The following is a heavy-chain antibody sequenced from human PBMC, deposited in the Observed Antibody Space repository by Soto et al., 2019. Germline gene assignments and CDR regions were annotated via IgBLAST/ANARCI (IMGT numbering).Heavy chain of an antibody. D-gene: IGHD3-16*02. Sequence: QVQLVQSGAEVKKPGASVKVSCKASGYTFTDYFIHWVRQAPGQGFEWMGWINPKSRGPNYAQKFQGRVTMTRDTSNSTAYMELRGLRSADTAVYYCASVTLKAGNSFDPWGQRTLVNVSS. V-gene: IGHV1-2*02. CDR2: INPKSRGP. CDR3: ASVTLKAGNSFDP. CDR1: GYTFTDYF. J-gene: IGHJ5*02.